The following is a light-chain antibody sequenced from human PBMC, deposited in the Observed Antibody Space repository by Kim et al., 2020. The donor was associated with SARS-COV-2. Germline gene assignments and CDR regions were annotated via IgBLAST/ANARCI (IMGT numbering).Light chain of an antibody. V-gene: IGLV2-18*02. CDR3: SSYTSNSTWV. CDR1: TSYVDSYDR. J-gene: IGLJ3*02. CDR2: EVS. Sequence: RSVTIPATGTTSYVDSYDRVSWYHQPPGTAPKVMIYEVSNRPSGVPDRFSGSKSGNTASLTISGLQAEDEADYYCSSYTSNSTWVFGGGTQLTVL.